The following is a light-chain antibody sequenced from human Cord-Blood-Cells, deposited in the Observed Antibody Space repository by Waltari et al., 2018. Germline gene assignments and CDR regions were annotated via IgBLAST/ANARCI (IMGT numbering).Light chain of an antibody. Sequence: QSALTQPRSVSGSPGQSVTISCTGTSSDVGGYNYVSWYQQHPGKAPKLMIYDVSKRPSGVPDRFSGAKSGNTASLPISGLQAEDEADYYGCSYAGSYTWVFGGGTKLTVL. CDR1: SSDVGGYNY. J-gene: IGLJ3*02. CDR2: DVS. CDR3: CSYAGSYTWV. V-gene: IGLV2-11*01.